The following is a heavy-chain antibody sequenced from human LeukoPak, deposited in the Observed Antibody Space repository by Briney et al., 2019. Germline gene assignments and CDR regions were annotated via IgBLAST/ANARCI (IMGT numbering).Heavy chain of an antibody. D-gene: IGHD6-19*01. CDR3: AKETIPVGGPNYFDY. Sequence: GGSLRLSCAASGFTFSNYGMHWVRQAPGKGPEWVAVISYDGTLQFYAGSVKGRFTISRDNSKNTLYLQTNSLRAEDTALYYCAKETIPVGGPNYFDYWGQGILVTVSS. CDR2: ISYDGTLQ. V-gene: IGHV3-30*18. CDR1: GFTFSNYG. J-gene: IGHJ4*02.